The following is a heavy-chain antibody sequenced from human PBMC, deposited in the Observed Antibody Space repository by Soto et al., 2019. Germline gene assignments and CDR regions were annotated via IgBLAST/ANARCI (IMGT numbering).Heavy chain of an antibody. Sequence: GESLKISCKGSGYSFTSYWISWVRQMPGKGLEWMGRIDPSDSYTNYSPSFQGHVTISADKSFSTAYLQWSSLKASDTAMYYCARPRYYYGLGSYYYGMDVWGQGTTVTVSS. CDR3: ARPRYYYGLGSYYYGMDV. D-gene: IGHD3-10*01. J-gene: IGHJ6*02. CDR1: GYSFTSYW. V-gene: IGHV5-10-1*01. CDR2: IDPSDSYT.